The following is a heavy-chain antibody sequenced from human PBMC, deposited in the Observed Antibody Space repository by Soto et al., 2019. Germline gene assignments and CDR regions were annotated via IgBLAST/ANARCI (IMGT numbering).Heavy chain of an antibody. Sequence: ASVKVSCKASGYTFTCYYMHWVRQAPGQGLEWMGWINPNSGGTNYAQKFQGWVTMTRDTSISTAYMELSRLRSDDTAVYYCARSIAAAGSLYYYYYGMDVWGQGTTVTVSS. D-gene: IGHD6-13*01. V-gene: IGHV1-2*04. J-gene: IGHJ6*02. CDR3: ARSIAAAGSLYYYYYGMDV. CDR2: INPNSGGT. CDR1: GYTFTCYY.